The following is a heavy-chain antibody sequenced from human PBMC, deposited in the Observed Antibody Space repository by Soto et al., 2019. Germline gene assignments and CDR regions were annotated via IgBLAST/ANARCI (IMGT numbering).Heavy chain of an antibody. D-gene: IGHD6-19*01. CDR3: VRGQWLARGEY. J-gene: IGHJ4*02. Sequence: QVQLQQWGAGLLKPSETLSLTCTVHGGSFSGFFWTWIRQPPGKGLEWIGEINHSGSTNYNPSLKSRVTISGVMPENQFSLRLTSVTAADTGVYYCVRGQWLARGEYWGQGTLVTVSS. V-gene: IGHV4-34*02. CDR1: GGSFSGFF. CDR2: INHSGST.